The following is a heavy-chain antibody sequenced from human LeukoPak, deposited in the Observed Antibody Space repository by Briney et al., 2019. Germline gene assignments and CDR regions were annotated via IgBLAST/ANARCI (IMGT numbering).Heavy chain of an antibody. CDR1: GFTFDDYG. D-gene: IGHD1-26*01. V-gene: IGHV3-20*04. CDR3: AKGGSVGATTYFFDY. CDR2: INWNGGGT. J-gene: IGHJ4*02. Sequence: GGSLRLSCAASGFTFDDYGMSWVRQVPGKGLEWVSGINWNGGGTAYADSVKGRFTISRDNAKNSLYLQMNSLRAEDTAFYYCAKGGSVGATTYFFDYWGQGTLVTVSS.